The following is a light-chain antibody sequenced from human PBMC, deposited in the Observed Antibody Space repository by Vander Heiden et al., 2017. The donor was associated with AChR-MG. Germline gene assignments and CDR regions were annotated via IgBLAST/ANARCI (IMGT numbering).Light chain of an antibody. CDR3: QQYNDWPLT. V-gene: IGKV3-15*01. J-gene: IGKJ4*01. CDR1: QSVSSN. Sequence: EIVMTQSPATLSVSPGERATLSCRASQSVSSNLAWYQQKPGQAPRLLSYGASTRATGIPARFSGSESGTEFTLTISSLQSEDFAVYYCQQYNDWPLTFGGGTKVEIK. CDR2: GAS.